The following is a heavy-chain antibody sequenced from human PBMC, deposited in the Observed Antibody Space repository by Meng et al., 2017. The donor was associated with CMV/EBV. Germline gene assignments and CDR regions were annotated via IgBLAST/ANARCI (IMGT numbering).Heavy chain of an antibody. CDR2: ISSSGSTI. CDR1: GFTFSDYY. D-gene: IGHD6-13*01. CDR3: ARALPPIAAADTFGY. Sequence: GGSLRLSCAASGFTFSDYYMSWIRQAPGKGLEWVSYISSSGSTIYYADSVKGRFTISRDNAKNSLYLQMNSLRAEDTAVYYCARALPPIAAADTFGYWGQGTLVTVSS. J-gene: IGHJ4*02. V-gene: IGHV3-11*01.